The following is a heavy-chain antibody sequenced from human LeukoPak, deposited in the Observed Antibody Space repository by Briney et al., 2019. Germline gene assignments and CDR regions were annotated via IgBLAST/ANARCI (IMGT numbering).Heavy chain of an antibody. V-gene: IGHV3-23*01. CDR3: AKYPSLSAEYFQH. Sequence: AGGSLRLSCAASGFTFSSYAMSWVRQAPGKGLEWVSAISGSGGSTYYADSVKGRFTISRVNSKNTLYLQMNSLRAEDTAVYYCAKYPSLSAEYFQHWGQGTLVTVSS. CDR1: GFTFSSYA. J-gene: IGHJ1*01. CDR2: ISGSGGST.